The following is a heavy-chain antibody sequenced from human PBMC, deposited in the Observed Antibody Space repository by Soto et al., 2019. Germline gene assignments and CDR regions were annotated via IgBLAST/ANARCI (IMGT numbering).Heavy chain of an antibody. CDR3: ARDAGWQRMVPYD. CDR2: TSAFNGDT. J-gene: IGHJ4*02. CDR1: GYTFTSYG. D-gene: IGHD6-25*01. Sequence: QVQLVQSGTEVKQPGASVNVSCKAFGYTFTSYGFSWVRQVPGQGLEWLGWTSAFNGDTQYAQTMKGRLTVTTDTSTTTVHMELRSLTPADTAVYYCARDAGWQRMVPYDWGQGALVSVS. V-gene: IGHV1-18*04.